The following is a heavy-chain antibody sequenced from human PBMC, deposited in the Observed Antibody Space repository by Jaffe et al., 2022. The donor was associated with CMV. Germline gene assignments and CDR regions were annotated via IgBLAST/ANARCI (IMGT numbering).Heavy chain of an antibody. J-gene: IGHJ4*02. Sequence: QVQLVQSGAEVKKPGSSVKVSCKASGGTFSSYAISWVRQAPGQGLEWMGRIIPILGIANYAQKFQGRVTITADKSTSTAYMELSSLRSEDTAVYYCASSSPQTLAVDYWGQGTLVTVSS. V-gene: IGHV1-69*09. CDR3: ASSSPQTLAVDY. D-gene: IGHD6-19*01. CDR2: IIPILGIA. CDR1: GGTFSSYA.